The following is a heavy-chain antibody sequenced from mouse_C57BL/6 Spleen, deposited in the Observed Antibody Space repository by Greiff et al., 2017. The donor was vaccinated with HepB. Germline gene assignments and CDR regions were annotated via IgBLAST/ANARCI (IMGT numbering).Heavy chain of an antibody. CDR3: AKDYGSSRYYFDY. CDR2: VYPYNGGT. CDR1: GFTFTDYY. Sequence: VQLKQSGPVLVKPGPSVKISCKASGFTFTDYYMHWVKQSHGKSLEWIGLVYPYNGGTSYNQKFKGKATLTVDTSSSTAYMELNSLTSEDSAVYYCAKDYGSSRYYFDYWGQGTTLTVSS. V-gene: IGHV1-36*01. D-gene: IGHD1-1*01. J-gene: IGHJ2*01.